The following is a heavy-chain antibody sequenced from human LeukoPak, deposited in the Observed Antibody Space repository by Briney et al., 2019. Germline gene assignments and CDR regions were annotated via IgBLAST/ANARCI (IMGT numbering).Heavy chain of an antibody. Sequence: GASVKVSCKASGYTFTSYGISWVRQAPGQGLEWMGWISAYNGNTNYAQKLQGRVTITADESTSTAYMELSSLRSEDTAVYYCARELRLGELSLSFDYWGQGTLVTVSS. J-gene: IGHJ4*02. D-gene: IGHD3-16*02. V-gene: IGHV1-18*01. CDR2: ISAYNGNT. CDR3: ARELRLGELSLSFDY. CDR1: GYTFTSYG.